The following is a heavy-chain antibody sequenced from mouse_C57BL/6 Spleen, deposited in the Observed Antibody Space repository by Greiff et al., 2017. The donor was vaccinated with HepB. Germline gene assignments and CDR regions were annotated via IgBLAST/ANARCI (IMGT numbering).Heavy chain of an antibody. CDR3: ARSGDYYY. CDR1: GYAFTNYL. D-gene: IGHD1-1*01. CDR2: INPGSGGT. J-gene: IGHJ2*01. V-gene: IGHV1-54*01. Sequence: QVQLQQSGAELVRPGTSVKVSCKASGYAFTNYLIEWVKQRPGQGLEWIGVINPGSGGTNYNEKLKGKATLTADKSSSTAYMQLSSLTSEDSAVYFCARSGDYYYWGQGTTLTVSS.